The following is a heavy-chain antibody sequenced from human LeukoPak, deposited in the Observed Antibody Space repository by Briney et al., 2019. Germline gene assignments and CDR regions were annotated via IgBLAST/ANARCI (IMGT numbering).Heavy chain of an antibody. CDR2: ISYDGSNK. J-gene: IGHJ4*02. CDR1: GFTISSYA. Sequence: GGSLRLSCAASGFTISSYAMHWVRQAPGKGLEWVAVISYDGSNKYYADSVKGRFTISRDNSKNTLYLQMNSLRAEDTAVYYCARGGFIAARLYYWGQGTLVTVSS. D-gene: IGHD6-6*01. V-gene: IGHV3-30-3*01. CDR3: ARGGFIAARLYY.